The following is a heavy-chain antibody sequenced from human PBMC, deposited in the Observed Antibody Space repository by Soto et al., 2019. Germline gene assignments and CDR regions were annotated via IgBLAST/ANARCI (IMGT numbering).Heavy chain of an antibody. V-gene: IGHV4-34*01. CDR1: GGSFSGYY. J-gene: IGHJ6*02. CDR3: AREYDFWSGYYGMDV. D-gene: IGHD3-3*01. Sequence: SETLSLTCAVYGGSFSGYYWSWIRQPPGKGLEWIGEINHRGSTNYNPSLKSRVTISVDTSKNQFSLKLSSVTAADTAVYYCAREYDFWSGYYGMDVWGQGTTVTVS. CDR2: INHRGST.